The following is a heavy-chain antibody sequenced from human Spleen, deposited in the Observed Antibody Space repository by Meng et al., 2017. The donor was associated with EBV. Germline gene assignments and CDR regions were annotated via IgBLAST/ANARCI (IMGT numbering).Heavy chain of an antibody. D-gene: IGHD2-2*01. CDR2: IIPIFGTA. V-gene: IGHV1-69*06. CDR1: GGTFSSNA. Sequence: QVQLVQSGAGEKTPXXXXXVXCKXAGGTFSSNAVSWVRQAPGQGLEWMGGIIPIFGTANYAQKLQGRVTITVDKSTSTAYMELSSLRSEDTAVYYCASPKIGYCSSTSCHFDYWGQGTLGTVSS. J-gene: IGHJ4*02. CDR3: ASPKIGYCSSTSCHFDY.